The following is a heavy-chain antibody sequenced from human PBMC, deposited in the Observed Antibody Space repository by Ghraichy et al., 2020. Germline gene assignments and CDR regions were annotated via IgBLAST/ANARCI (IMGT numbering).Heavy chain of an antibody. Sequence: LSLTCAASGFTFSTYSMNWVRQAPGKGLEWVSYISSISSGMYYADSVKGRFTISRDNVGNSLYLQMNSLRDEDTSVYYCMRDQNWNPDYWGQGTLVTVSS. V-gene: IGHV3-48*02. CDR3: MRDQNWNPDY. D-gene: IGHD1-1*01. CDR1: GFTFSTYS. CDR2: ISSISSGM. J-gene: IGHJ4*02.